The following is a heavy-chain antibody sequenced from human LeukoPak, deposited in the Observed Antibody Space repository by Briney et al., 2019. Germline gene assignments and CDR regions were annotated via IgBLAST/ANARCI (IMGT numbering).Heavy chain of an antibody. Sequence: GGSLRLSCAASGFTFSSYWMSWVRQAPGKGLEWVANIKQDGSEKYYVDSVKGRFTISRDNAKNSLYPQMNSLRAEDTAVYYCARARTSSGWYGGNWFDPWGQGTLVTVSS. CDR2: IKQDGSEK. J-gene: IGHJ5*02. V-gene: IGHV3-7*01. D-gene: IGHD6-19*01. CDR3: ARARTSSGWYGGNWFDP. CDR1: GFTFSSYW.